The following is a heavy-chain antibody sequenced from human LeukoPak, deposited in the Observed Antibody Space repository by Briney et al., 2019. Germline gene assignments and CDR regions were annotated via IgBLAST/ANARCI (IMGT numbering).Heavy chain of an antibody. CDR2: VNSDGRST. J-gene: IGHJ4*02. Sequence: PGGSLRLSCAASGFTFSSYWMHWVRPAPGGGRVWVSRVNSDGRSTTYADSVKGRFTISRDNAKNTLYLQMNSLRAEDTAVYYCARGSTQYSSGWYGLDYWGQGTLVTVSS. CDR1: GFTFSSYW. V-gene: IGHV3-74*01. CDR3: ARGSTQYSSGWYGLDY. D-gene: IGHD6-19*01.